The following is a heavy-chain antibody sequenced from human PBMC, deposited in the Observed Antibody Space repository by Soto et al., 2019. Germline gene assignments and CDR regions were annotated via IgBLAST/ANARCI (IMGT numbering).Heavy chain of an antibody. D-gene: IGHD4-17*01. J-gene: IGHJ4*02. CDR3: AHQGYGDYPLDY. V-gene: IGHV2-5*01. CDR1: GFSLSTSGVG. Sequence: QITLKESGPALVKPTQTLTLTCTFSGFSLSTSGVGVGWIRQPPGKALEWLAVIYWHDSKHYSPSLESRLTITKDTSKNQVVLTMTNMDPVDTATYFCAHQGYGDYPLDYWGQGTLVTVSS. CDR2: IYWHDSK.